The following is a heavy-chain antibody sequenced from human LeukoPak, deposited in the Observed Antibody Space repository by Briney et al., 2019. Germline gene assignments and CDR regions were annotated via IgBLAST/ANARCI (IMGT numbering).Heavy chain of an antibody. V-gene: IGHV3-23*01. CDR2: ISGSGGST. Sequence: PGGSLRLSCAASGFTFSSYAMSWVRQAPGKGLEWVSAISGSGGSTYYADSVKGRFTISRDNSKNTLYLQMNSLRAEDTAVYYCATGDSSGYYLSVFDYWGQGTLVTVSS. CDR1: GFTFSSYA. J-gene: IGHJ4*02. CDR3: ATGDSSGYYLSVFDY. D-gene: IGHD3-22*01.